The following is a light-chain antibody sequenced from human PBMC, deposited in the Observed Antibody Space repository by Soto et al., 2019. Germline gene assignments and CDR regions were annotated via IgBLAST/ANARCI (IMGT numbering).Light chain of an antibody. CDR1: SSDVGSYNL. J-gene: IGLJ1*01. CDR3: CSFAHSNTYV. V-gene: IGLV2-23*01. Sequence: QSVLTQPASMSGSPGQSIALSCTGTSSDVGSYNLVSWYQQYPGKAPKLLISEGGKRPSGISNRFSGSKSVTTASLTISGLQAEDEADYYCCSFAHSNTYVFGTGTKVTVL. CDR2: EGG.